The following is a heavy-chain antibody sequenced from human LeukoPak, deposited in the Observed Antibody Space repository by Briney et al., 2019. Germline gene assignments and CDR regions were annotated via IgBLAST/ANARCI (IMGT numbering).Heavy chain of an antibody. V-gene: IGHV4-59*12. Sequence: KSSETLSLTCTVSGGSISSYYWSWIRQPPEKGLEWMGYIYYSGNTNYNPSLKSRVTISVDTSKNQSSLKLSSVTASDTAVYYCARGRGTWGQGSLVTLSS. J-gene: IGHJ5*02. CDR2: IYYSGNT. CDR1: GGSISSYY. CDR3: ARGRGT.